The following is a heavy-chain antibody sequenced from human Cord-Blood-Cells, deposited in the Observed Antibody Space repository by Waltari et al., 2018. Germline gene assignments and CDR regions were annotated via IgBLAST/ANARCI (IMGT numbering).Heavy chain of an antibody. CDR3: ASKGPSGSYYWAFDY. J-gene: IGHJ4*02. CDR2: IYHSGST. V-gene: IGHV4-38-2*02. CDR1: GYSISSGYY. D-gene: IGHD1-26*01. Sequence: QVQLQESGPGLVKPSETLSLTCTVSGYSISSGYYWGWIRQPPGKGLEWIGSIYHSGSTYYNPSLKSRVTRSVDTSKNQFSLKLSSVTAADTAVYYCASKGPSGSYYWAFDYWGQGTLATVSS.